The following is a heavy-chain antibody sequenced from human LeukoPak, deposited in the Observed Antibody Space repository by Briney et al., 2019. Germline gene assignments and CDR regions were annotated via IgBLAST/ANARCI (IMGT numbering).Heavy chain of an antibody. CDR1: GFTFSSYA. Sequence: GGSLRLSCAASGFTFSSYAMRWVRQAPGKWLEWVSAISGSGGSTYYADSVKGRFTISRDNSKNTLYLQMNRLIAEDTAVYYCAKGHSGSYFFYFDYWGQGTLVTVSS. CDR3: AKGHSGSYFFYFDY. D-gene: IGHD1-26*01. V-gene: IGHV3-23*01. CDR2: ISGSGGST. J-gene: IGHJ4*02.